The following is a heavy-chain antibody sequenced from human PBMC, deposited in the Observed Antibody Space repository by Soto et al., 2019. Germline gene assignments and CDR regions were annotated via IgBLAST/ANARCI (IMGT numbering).Heavy chain of an antibody. V-gene: IGHV3-23*01. D-gene: IGHD6-19*01. J-gene: IGHJ4*02. Sequence: GGSLRLSCAASGFTFSTYAMTWVRQAPGKGLEWVSAISGSGGTTYYADSVKGRFTISRDNSKNTLYLQMNNLRVEDTAVYYCAKESEGSGWDWGQGTLVTVSS. CDR3: AKESEGSGWD. CDR2: ISGSGGTT. CDR1: GFTFSTYA.